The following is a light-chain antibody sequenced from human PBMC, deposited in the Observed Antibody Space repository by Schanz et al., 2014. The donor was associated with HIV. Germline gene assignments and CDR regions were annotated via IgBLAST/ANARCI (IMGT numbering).Light chain of an antibody. Sequence: QSALTQPASVSGSPGQSITISCTGTSSDVGNYNLVSWYQQHPGKAPKLMIYEVSKRPSGISNRFSGSKSGNTASLTVSGLQADDEADYYCSSYAATSNVLFGGGTKLTVL. CDR3: SSYAATSNVL. CDR2: EVS. J-gene: IGLJ3*02. V-gene: IGLV2-14*02. CDR1: SSDVGNYNL.